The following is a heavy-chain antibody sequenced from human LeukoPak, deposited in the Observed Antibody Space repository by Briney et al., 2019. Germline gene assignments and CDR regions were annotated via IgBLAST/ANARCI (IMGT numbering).Heavy chain of an antibody. CDR1: GGSISSYY. CDR3: ARVYYDSSGYYWRNFDY. D-gene: IGHD3-22*01. CDR2: IYYSGST. Sequence: KPSETLSLTCTVSGGSISSYYWSWIRRPPGKGLEWIGYIYYSGSTNYNPSLKSRVTISVDTSKNQFSPKLSSVTAADTAVYYCARVYYDSSGYYWRNFDYWGQGTLVTVSS. J-gene: IGHJ4*02. V-gene: IGHV4-59*01.